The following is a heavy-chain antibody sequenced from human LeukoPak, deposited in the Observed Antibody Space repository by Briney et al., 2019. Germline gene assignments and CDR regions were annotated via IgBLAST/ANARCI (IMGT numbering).Heavy chain of an antibody. D-gene: IGHD2-15*01. CDR3: ARERLRGYCSGGSCYLDP. J-gene: IGHJ5*02. CDR2: ISSSSSYT. V-gene: IGHV3-11*06. CDR1: GFTFSDYY. Sequence: GGSLRLSCAASGFTFSDYYMSWIRQAPGKGLEWVSYISSSSSYTNYADSVKGRFTISRDNAKNSLYLQMNSLRAEDTAVYYCARERLRGYCSGGSCYLDPCGQGTLVTVSS.